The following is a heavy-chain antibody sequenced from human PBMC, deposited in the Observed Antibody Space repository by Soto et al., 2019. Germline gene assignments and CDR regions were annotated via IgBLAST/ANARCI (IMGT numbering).Heavy chain of an antibody. D-gene: IGHD3-22*01. V-gene: IGHV3-33*01. CDR3: ARSIVYGSSGYLDH. Sequence: QVQLVESGGGVVQPGRSLRLSCAASGFTFSSYGMHWVRQAPGKGLEWVAVIWYDGSNKFYADSVKGRFTISRDNSKNTLYLQMSSLRVEDTAVYYCARSIVYGSSGYLDHWGQGTLVTVSS. J-gene: IGHJ4*02. CDR2: IWYDGSNK. CDR1: GFTFSSYG.